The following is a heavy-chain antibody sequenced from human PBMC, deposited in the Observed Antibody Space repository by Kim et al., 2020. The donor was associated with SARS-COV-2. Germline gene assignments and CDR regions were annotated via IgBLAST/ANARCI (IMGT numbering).Heavy chain of an antibody. CDR2: INPGNGNT. D-gene: IGHD3-9*01. Sequence: ASVKVSCKASGFTFTSFAIHWVRQAPGQRPEWMGWINPGNGNTKYSEKFQGRVTITTDTSASLVYMELSNLRSEDTAVYFCARSPEVWLRFDYWGQGILVTVSS. CDR3: ARSPEVWLRFDY. J-gene: IGHJ4*02. V-gene: IGHV1-3*01. CDR1: GFTFTSFA.